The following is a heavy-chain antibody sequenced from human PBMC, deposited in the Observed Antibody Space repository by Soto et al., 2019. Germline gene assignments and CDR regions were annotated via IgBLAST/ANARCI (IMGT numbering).Heavy chain of an antibody. Sequence: SETLSLTCTVSGGSISSSSYYWGWIRQPPGKGLEWIGSIYYSGSTYYNPSLKSRVPISVDTSKNQFSLKLSSVTAADTAVYYCARNSITIFGVVIGESWFDPWGQGTLVTVSS. CDR1: GGSISSSSYY. V-gene: IGHV4-39*01. CDR3: ARNSITIFGVVIGESWFDP. CDR2: IYYSGST. J-gene: IGHJ5*02. D-gene: IGHD3-3*01.